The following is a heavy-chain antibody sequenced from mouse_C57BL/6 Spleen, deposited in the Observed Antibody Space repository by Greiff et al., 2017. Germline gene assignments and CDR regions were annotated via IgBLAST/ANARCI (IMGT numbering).Heavy chain of an antibody. J-gene: IGHJ4*01. D-gene: IGHD2-3*01. CDR3: AREGDDGYLRGAMDY. V-gene: IGHV3-6*01. CDR1: GYSITSGYY. Sequence: EVKVEESGPGLVKPSQSLSLTCSVTGYSITSGYYWNWIRQFPGNKLEWMGYISYDGSNNYNPSLKNRISITRDTSKNQFFLKLNSVTTEDTATYYCAREGDDGYLRGAMDYWGQGTSVTVSS. CDR2: ISYDGSN.